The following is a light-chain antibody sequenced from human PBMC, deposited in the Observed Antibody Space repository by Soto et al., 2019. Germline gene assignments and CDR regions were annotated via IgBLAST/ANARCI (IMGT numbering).Light chain of an antibody. CDR1: SSDVGGYNF. Sequence: QSALTQTPSASGSPGQSVTISCAGTSSDVGGYNFVSWYQHHAGKGPKLMIYEVNERPSGVPDRFSGSKSGNTASLTVSGLQAEDEADYYCSSYAGSNNLVFGGGTKVTVL. V-gene: IGLV2-8*01. J-gene: IGLJ3*02. CDR2: EVN. CDR3: SSYAGSNNLV.